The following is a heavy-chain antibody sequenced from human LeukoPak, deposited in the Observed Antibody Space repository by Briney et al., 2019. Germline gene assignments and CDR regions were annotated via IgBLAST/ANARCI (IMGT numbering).Heavy chain of an antibody. J-gene: IGHJ6*02. CDR2: IIPIFGTA. CDR3: ARGGKYYYDSSGYYPVPAYYYGMDV. CDR1: GGTFSSYA. Sequence: SVKVSCKASGGTFSSYAISWVRQAAGQGLEWMGGIIPIFGTANYAQKFQGRVTITADESTSTAYMELSSLRSEDTAVYYCARGGKYYYDSSGYYPVPAYYYGMDVWGQGTTVTVSS. V-gene: IGHV1-69*01. D-gene: IGHD3-22*01.